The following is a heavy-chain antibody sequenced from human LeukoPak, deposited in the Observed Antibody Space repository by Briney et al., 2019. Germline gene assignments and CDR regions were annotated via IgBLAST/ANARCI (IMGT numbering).Heavy chain of an antibody. V-gene: IGHV1-8*01. D-gene: IGHD3-22*01. Sequence: GASVKVSCKASGYTFTSYDINWVRQATGQGLERMGWMNPNSGNTGYAQKFQGRVTMTRNTSISTAYMELSSLRSEDTAVYYCAAEPYYYDSSGYLMDVWGQGTTVTVSS. CDR2: MNPNSGNT. CDR1: GYTFTSYD. CDR3: AAEPYYYDSSGYLMDV. J-gene: IGHJ6*02.